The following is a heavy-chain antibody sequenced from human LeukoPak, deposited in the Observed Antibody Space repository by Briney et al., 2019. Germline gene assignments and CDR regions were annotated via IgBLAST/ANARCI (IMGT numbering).Heavy chain of an antibody. Sequence: PGGSLRLSCAASGFSFSSYAMSWVRQAPGKGLEWVSSIAVSGGGPYYGDSVKGRFTISRDNSKNTVYLQMNSLRAEDTAIYPCAKGGIGSSPGLDSWGQGTLVTVSS. D-gene: IGHD5-18*01. CDR2: IAVSGGGP. J-gene: IGHJ4*02. CDR1: GFSFSSYA. V-gene: IGHV3-23*01. CDR3: AKGGIGSSPGLDS.